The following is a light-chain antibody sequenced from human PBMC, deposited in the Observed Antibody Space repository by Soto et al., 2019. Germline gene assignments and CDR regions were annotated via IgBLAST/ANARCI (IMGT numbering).Light chain of an antibody. V-gene: IGKV1-39*01. J-gene: IGKJ1*01. CDR1: QSISTS. Sequence: DIQMTQSPSSLSTSVGDRVTITCRASQSISTSLNWYKQKPGKAPKLLISAASSLEIGVPSRFSGSRSGTDFSLTIPTLQPEDFATYYCQQGYTDPQKFGQGTRVETK. CDR3: QQGYTDPQK. CDR2: AAS.